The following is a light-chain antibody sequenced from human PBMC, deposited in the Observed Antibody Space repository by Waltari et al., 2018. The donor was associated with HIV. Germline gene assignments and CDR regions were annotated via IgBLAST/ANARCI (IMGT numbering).Light chain of an antibody. Sequence: SYVLTQAPSVSVAPGQTASISCGGDKIGTKSVHWYQQKPGQAPVLVVYDDSDRHAGIPERFSGFNSGNTATLTISRVEAGDEADYYCQVWHSKSDHVVFGGGTKVTVL. J-gene: IGLJ2*01. CDR3: QVWHSKSDHVV. V-gene: IGLV3-21*02. CDR1: KIGTKS. CDR2: DDS.